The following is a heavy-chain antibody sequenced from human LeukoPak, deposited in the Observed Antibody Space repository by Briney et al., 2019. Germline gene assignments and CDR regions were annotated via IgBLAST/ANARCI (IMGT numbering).Heavy chain of an antibody. V-gene: IGHV3-30*02. Sequence: GGSLRLSCGASGFTFSNYGVLWVRQAPGKGLDWVAFIRYDGNNKLYADSVKGRFTISRDNSKNTLYLHTNSLRAEDTAVYYCAELGITMIGGVWGKGTTVTISS. J-gene: IGHJ6*04. CDR3: AELGITMIGGV. CDR1: GFTFSNYG. D-gene: IGHD3-10*02. CDR2: IRYDGNNK.